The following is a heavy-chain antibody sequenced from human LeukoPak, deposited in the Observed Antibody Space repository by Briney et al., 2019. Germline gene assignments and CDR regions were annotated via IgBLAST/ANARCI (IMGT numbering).Heavy chain of an antibody. D-gene: IGHD2-2*02. V-gene: IGHV4-59*01. Sequence: SETLSLTCTVSGGSISSYYWSWIRQPPGKGLEWIGYIYYSGSTNYNPSLKSRVTISVDTSKNQFSLKLSSVTAADTAVYYCAREGYCSSTSCHTGMGVDYWGQGTLVTVSS. CDR2: IYYSGST. CDR3: AREGYCSSTSCHTGMGVDY. CDR1: GGSISSYY. J-gene: IGHJ4*02.